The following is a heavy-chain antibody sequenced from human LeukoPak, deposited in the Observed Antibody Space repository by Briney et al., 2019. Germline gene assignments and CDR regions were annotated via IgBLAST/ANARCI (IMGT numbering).Heavy chain of an antibody. CDR2: IYHSGST. D-gene: IGHD3-22*01. Sequence: PSQTLSLTCAVSGGSISSGGYSWSWIRQPPGKGLEWIGYIYHSGSTYHNPSLKSRVTISVDRSKNQFSLKLSSVTAADTAVYYCASTYYYDSSGYLGAFDIWGQGTMVTVSS. J-gene: IGHJ3*02. CDR3: ASTYYYDSSGYLGAFDI. V-gene: IGHV4-30-2*01. CDR1: GGSISSGGYS.